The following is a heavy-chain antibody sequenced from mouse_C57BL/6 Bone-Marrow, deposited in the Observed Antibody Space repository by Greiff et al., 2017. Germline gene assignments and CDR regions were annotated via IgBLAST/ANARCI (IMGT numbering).Heavy chain of an antibody. V-gene: IGHV1-80*01. D-gene: IGHD1-1*01. J-gene: IGHJ3*01. CDR3: ARRGIYFSWFAY. Sequence: LQQSGASVKISCKASGYAFSSYWMNWVKQRPGKGLEWIGQIYPGDGDTNYNGKFKGKATLTADKSSSTAYMQLSSLTSEDSAVYFCARRGIYFSWFAYWGQGTLVTVSA. CDR2: IYPGDGDT. CDR1: GYAFSSYW.